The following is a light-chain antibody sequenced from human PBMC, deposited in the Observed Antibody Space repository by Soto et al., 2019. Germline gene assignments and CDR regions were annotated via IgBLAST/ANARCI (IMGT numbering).Light chain of an antibody. CDR2: DAS. J-gene: IGKJ5*01. CDR3: QQRSNWPPTIT. Sequence: EIVLTQSPATLSLSPGERATLSCRASQSVSSYLAWYQQKPGQAPRLLIYDASNRATGIPARFSPSGSGTGFTLSISSLAPEDFAVYHRQQRSNWPPTITFGQGTRLEIK. V-gene: IGKV3-11*01. CDR1: QSVSSY.